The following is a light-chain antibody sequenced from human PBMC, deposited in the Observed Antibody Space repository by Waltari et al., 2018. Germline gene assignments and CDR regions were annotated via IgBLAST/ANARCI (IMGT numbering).Light chain of an antibody. CDR3: QQCNSYWAA. V-gene: IGKV1-5*01. Sequence: DIQMTQSSSTLSASVGDRVTITCRASQSISGWLAWYQQKPGKAPKLLIYDASSLESGVPSRFSGIRSGTEFTLTISSLQPDDFATYYCQQCNSYWAAFGPGTKVEIK. CDR1: QSISGW. J-gene: IGKJ1*01. CDR2: DAS.